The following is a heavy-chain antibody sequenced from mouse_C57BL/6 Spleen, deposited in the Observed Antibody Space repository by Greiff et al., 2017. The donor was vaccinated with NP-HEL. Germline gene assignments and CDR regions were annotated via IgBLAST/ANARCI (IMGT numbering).Heavy chain of an antibody. J-gene: IGHJ4*01. CDR2: INPYNGGT. V-gene: IGHV1-19*01. D-gene: IGHD1-1*01. CDR3: ARSRGSSFYYAMDY. Sequence: EVQLVESGPVLVKPGASVKMSCKASGYTFTDYYMNWVKQSHGKSLEWIGVINPYNGGTSYNQKFKGKATLTVDKSSSTAYMELNSLTSEDSAVYYCARSRGSSFYYAMDYWGQGTSVTVSS. CDR1: GYTFTDYY.